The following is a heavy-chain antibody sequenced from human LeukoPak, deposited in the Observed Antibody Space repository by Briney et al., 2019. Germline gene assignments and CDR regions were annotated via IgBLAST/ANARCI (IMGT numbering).Heavy chain of an antibody. J-gene: IGHJ4*02. CDR2: INPDGGNT. V-gene: IGHV1-46*01. CDR3: ARAVTGDLQGFDY. CDR1: GYTFTNSY. D-gene: IGHD2-21*02. Sequence: ASVKVSCKASGYTFTNSYIHWVRQAPGQVLEWMGLINPDGGNTNYAQKFQGRVTITADESTSTAYMELSSLRSEDTAVYYCARAVTGDLQGFDYWGQGTLVTVSS.